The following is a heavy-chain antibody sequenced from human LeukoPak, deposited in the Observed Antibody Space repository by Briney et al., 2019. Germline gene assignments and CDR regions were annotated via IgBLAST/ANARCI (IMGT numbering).Heavy chain of an antibody. CDR1: GFTFTISG. CDR3: AKGELIYDFLSCYSDDAFDI. CDR2: ISYVGSIT. V-gene: IGHV3-30*18. J-gene: IGHJ3*02. D-gene: IGHD3-3*01. Sequence: GRSLRLSSAAPGFTFTISGMHWVRQAPGKGLEWVAVISYVGSITYYAESVKSRFTISRENSKNTLYLHMNSLRAEGTAVYYCAKGELIYDFLSCYSDDAFDIWGQGAILSDSS.